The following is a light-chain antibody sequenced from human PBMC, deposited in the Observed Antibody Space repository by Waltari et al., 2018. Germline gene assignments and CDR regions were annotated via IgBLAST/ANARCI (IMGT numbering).Light chain of an antibody. J-gene: IGKJ4*01. CDR1: QSISSW. Sequence: DIQMTQSPSTLSASVGDRVTITCRASQSISSWLAWYQQKPWKAPKLLIYKASSLESGVPSRFSGSGSGTEFTLTISSLQPDDSATYYCQQFSSNPLTFGGGTKVEIK. CDR2: KAS. CDR3: QQFSSNPLT. V-gene: IGKV1-5*03.